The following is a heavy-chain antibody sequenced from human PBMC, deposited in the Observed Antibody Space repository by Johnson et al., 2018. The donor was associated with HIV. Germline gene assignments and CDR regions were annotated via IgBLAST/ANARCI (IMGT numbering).Heavy chain of an antibody. CDR3: ARVAVSTAAGGVPLDI. CDR2: TWFDGSKE. Sequence: QVQLVESGGGVVQPGRSLRLSCAASGFTFSNYGIHWVRQAPGKGLEWVASTWFDGSKEYYSDSVRGRFITSRDNSKNTLYLQMNSLRAEDTALYFCARVAVSTAAGGVPLDIWGPGTMVTVSA. J-gene: IGHJ3*02. D-gene: IGHD2-2*01. V-gene: IGHV3-33*03. CDR1: GFTFSNYG.